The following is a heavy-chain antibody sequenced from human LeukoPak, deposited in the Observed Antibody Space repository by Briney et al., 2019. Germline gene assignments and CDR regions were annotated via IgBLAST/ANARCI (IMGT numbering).Heavy chain of an antibody. D-gene: IGHD6-13*01. CDR3: ARGRVAAAGTSGY. Sequence: ASVTVSCKASGYTFTSYDINWMRQATGQGLEWMGWMNPNSGNTGYAQKFQGRVTMTRNTSISTAYMELSSLRSEDTAVYYCARGRVAAAGTSGYWGQGTLVTVSS. J-gene: IGHJ4*02. V-gene: IGHV1-8*01. CDR2: MNPNSGNT. CDR1: GYTFTSYD.